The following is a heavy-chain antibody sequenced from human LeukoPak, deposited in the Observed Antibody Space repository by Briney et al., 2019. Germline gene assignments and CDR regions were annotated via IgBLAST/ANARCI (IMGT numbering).Heavy chain of an antibody. V-gene: IGHV5-51*01. CDR1: GYNFSNYW. CDR2: IFPRDSDT. Sequence: GESLKISCKASGYNFSNYWIGWVRQMPGKGLEWMGIIFPRDSDTRYSRSFQGQVTITADKSISTAYLQWSSLKASDTAIYYCAVAILAPGRAFDIWGHGTMVTVTS. CDR3: AVAILAPGRAFDI. J-gene: IGHJ3*02. D-gene: IGHD6-13*01.